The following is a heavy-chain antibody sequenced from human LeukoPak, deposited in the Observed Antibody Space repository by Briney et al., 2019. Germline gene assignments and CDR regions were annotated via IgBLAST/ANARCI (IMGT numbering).Heavy chain of an antibody. V-gene: IGHV3-30*18. D-gene: IGHD5-18*01. CDR1: GFTFSSYG. J-gene: IGHJ4*02. CDR3: AKVGYSYGLSTFLDY. Sequence: PGRSLRLSCAASGFTFSSYGMHWVRQAPGKGLEWVAVISYDGSNKYYADSVEGRFTISRDNSKNTLYLQMNSLRAEDTAVYYCAKVGYSYGLSTFLDYWGQGTLVTVSS. CDR2: ISYDGSNK.